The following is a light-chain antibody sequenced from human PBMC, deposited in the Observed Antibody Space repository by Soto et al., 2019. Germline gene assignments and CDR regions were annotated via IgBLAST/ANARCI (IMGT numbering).Light chain of an antibody. J-gene: IGKJ1*01. CDR1: QTISSW. V-gene: IGKV1-5*03. Sequence: DVQMTQSPSTLSGSVGDRVTITCRASQTISSWLAWYQQKPGKAPNLLIYKASRLETGVPSRFSGSGSGTEFTLTISSLEPEDFAVYYCQQRSNWPPWTFGQGTKVDIK. CDR3: QQRSNWPPWT. CDR2: KAS.